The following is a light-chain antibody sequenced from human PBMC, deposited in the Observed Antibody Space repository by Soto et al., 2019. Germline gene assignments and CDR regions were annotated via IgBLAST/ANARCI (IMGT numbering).Light chain of an antibody. CDR3: QQCNVWPPA. CDR1: QSVSSG. CDR2: GAS. J-gene: IGKJ1*01. V-gene: IGKV3-15*01. Sequence: EIVMTQSPVTLSVSPGERATLSCRASQSVSSGLAWYQQKPGQAPRLLIYGASTRAAGIPARFSGSGSGTEFTLTISSLQSEDFELYSCQQCNVWPPALGQGTKVDIK.